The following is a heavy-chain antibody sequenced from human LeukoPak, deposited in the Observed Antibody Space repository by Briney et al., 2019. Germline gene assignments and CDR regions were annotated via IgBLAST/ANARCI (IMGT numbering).Heavy chain of an antibody. CDR1: GFIFTRNC. Sequence: GRSLRLSCTASGFIFTRNCMHWVRQAPGKGLEWVAAIPHDGSSALYADSVKGRFIISRDNSKNTQYLQMNSLRIEDSAGYYCATGSAFYYDSWGQGILVTVYS. D-gene: IGHD1-26*01. V-gene: IGHV3-30-3*01. CDR2: IPHDGSSA. J-gene: IGHJ5*01. CDR3: ATGSAFYYDS.